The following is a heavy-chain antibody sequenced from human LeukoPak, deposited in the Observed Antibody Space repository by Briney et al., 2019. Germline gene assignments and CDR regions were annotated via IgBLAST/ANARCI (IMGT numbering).Heavy chain of an antibody. V-gene: IGHV3-23*01. Sequence: GSLRLSCAASGFIFGDYVMIWVRQAPGKGLEWVSGITASGDRTFYGDSVRGRFTVSRDNSKNTVYLQMNSLRVDDTAIYYCARRDIVVVVSASDYWGQGTLVTVSP. CDR2: ITASGDRT. J-gene: IGHJ4*02. D-gene: IGHD2-15*01. CDR3: ARRDIVVVVSASDY. CDR1: GFIFGDYV.